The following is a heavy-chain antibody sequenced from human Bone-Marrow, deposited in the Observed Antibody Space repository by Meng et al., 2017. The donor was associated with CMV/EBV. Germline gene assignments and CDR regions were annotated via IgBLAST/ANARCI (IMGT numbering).Heavy chain of an antibody. CDR2: IRQDGGDI. CDR3: ATAPYGDSPLVD. Sequence: GESLKISCAASGFTFSSVWMSWVRQAPGQGLEWVASIRQDGGDIHYVDSVKGRFTISRDNAKSSLSLQMNSLRAEDTAVYYCATAPYGDSPLVDWGQGTLVTVSS. V-gene: IGHV3-7*01. D-gene: IGHD4-17*01. CDR1: GFTFSSVW. J-gene: IGHJ4*02.